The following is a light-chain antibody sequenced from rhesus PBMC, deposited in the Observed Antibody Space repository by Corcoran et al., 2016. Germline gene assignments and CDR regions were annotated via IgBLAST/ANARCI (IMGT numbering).Light chain of an antibody. V-gene: IGKV1S14*01. CDR3: QQHNSYPRT. J-gene: IGKJ1*01. CDR1: QGISNY. Sequence: DIQMTQSPSSLSASVGDTVTITCRASQGISNYLAWYQQKPGKAPKPLIYYASNLESGVPSRFRGSGTGTDCTLTISSLQPEDFAIYYCQQHNSYPRTFGQGTKVEIK. CDR2: YAS.